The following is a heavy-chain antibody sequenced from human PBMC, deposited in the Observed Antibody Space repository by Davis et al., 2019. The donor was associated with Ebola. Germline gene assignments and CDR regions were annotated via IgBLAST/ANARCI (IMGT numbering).Heavy chain of an antibody. Sequence: GESLKISCAASGFTFSSYAMHWVRQAPGKGLEWVAVISYDGSNKYYADSVKGRFTISRDNSKNTLYLQMNSLRAEDTAVYYCARGGMWSRDEYFQHWGQGTLVTVSS. J-gene: IGHJ1*01. CDR1: GFTFSSYA. CDR3: ARGGMWSRDEYFQH. D-gene: IGHD2-15*01. CDR2: ISYDGSNK. V-gene: IGHV3-30-3*01.